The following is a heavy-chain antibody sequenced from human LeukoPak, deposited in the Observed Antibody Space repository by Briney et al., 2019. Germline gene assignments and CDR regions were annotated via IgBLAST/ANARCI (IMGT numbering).Heavy chain of an antibody. CDR3: ARGRGMATNPAGY. J-gene: IGHJ4*02. Sequence: SETLSLTCAVYGGSFSGYYWSWIRQPPGKGLEWIGEINHSGSTNYNLSLKSRVTISVDTSKNQFSLKLSSVTAADTAVYYCARGRGMATNPAGYWGQGTLVTVSS. V-gene: IGHV4-34*01. CDR2: INHSGST. D-gene: IGHD5-24*01. CDR1: GGSFSGYY.